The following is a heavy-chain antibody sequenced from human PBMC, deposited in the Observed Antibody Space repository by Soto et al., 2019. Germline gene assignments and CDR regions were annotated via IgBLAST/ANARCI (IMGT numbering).Heavy chain of an antibody. CDR2: INPDGSST. CDR3: TRALSNYDSIGGAFDI. CDR1: GFTFNNYG. V-gene: IGHV3-74*01. J-gene: IGHJ3*02. D-gene: IGHD3-22*01. Sequence: GGSLRLSCAASGFTFNNYGMHWVRQVPGRGLVWVSRINPDGSSTRYADSVKGRFTISRDNAKNTLYMQMNSLRADDTALYYCTRALSNYDSIGGAFDIWDQGTMVTVSS.